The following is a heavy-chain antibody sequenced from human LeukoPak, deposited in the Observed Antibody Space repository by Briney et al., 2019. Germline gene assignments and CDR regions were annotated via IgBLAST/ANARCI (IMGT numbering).Heavy chain of an antibody. Sequence: PGGSLRLSCAASGFTFDDYAMHWVRQAPGKGLEWVSGISWNSGSIGYADSVKGRFTISRDNAKNSLYLQMNSLRAEDMALYYCAKSSYSSSWPGPFDYWGQGTLVTVSS. CDR2: ISWNSGSI. CDR3: AKSSYSSSWPGPFDY. J-gene: IGHJ4*02. CDR1: GFTFDDYA. V-gene: IGHV3-9*03. D-gene: IGHD6-13*01.